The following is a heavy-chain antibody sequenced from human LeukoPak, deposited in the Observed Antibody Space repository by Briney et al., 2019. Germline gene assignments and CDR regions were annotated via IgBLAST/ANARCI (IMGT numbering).Heavy chain of an antibody. CDR3: ARTYDFWSAQDY. CDR1: GYTFTTYG. D-gene: IGHD3-3*01. CDR2: ISAYNGNT. Sequence: GASVKVSCKASGYTFTTYGISWVRQAPGQGLEWMEWISAYNGNTNYAQKLQGRVTMTTDTSTSTAYMELRGLRSDDTAVYYCARTYDFWSAQDYWGQGTLVTVSS. V-gene: IGHV1-18*01. J-gene: IGHJ4*02.